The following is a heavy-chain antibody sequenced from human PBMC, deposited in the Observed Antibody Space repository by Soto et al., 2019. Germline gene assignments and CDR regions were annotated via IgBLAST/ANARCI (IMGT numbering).Heavy chain of an antibody. CDR2: IKSKTDGGTT. D-gene: IGHD1-7*01. J-gene: IGHJ3*02. V-gene: IGHV3-15*01. CDR1: GFTFSNAL. CDR3: TTKLELHSDAFDI. Sequence: PGGSLRLSCAASGFTFSNALMSWVRQAPGKGLEWVGRIKSKTDGGTTDYAAPVKGRFTISRDDSKNTLYLQMNSLKTEDTAVYYCTTKLELHSDAFDIWGQGTMVTVSS.